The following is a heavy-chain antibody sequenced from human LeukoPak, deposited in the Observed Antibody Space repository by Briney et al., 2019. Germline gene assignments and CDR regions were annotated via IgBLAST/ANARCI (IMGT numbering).Heavy chain of an antibody. CDR1: GYTFTSYY. CDR3: ARDPNHYYDSSAYYGDY. CDR2: FNTNTGNP. V-gene: IGHV7-4-1*02. Sequence: ASVKVSCKASGYTFTSYYMHWVRQAPGQGLEWMGWFNTNTGNPTYAQGFTGRFVFSLDTSVSTAYLQISSLKAEDTAVYYCARDPNHYYDSSAYYGDYWGQGTLVTVSS. D-gene: IGHD3-22*01. J-gene: IGHJ4*02.